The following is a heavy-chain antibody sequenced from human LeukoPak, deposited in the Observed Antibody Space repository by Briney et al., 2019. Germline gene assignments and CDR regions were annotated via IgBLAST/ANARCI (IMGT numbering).Heavy chain of an antibody. CDR1: GFTFSSYS. J-gene: IGHJ4*02. V-gene: IGHV3-21*01. CDR2: ISSSSSYI. D-gene: IGHD1-26*01. CDR3: ATSKLVGAPYFDY. Sequence: GGSLRLSCAASGFTFSSYSMNWVRQAPGKGLEWVSSISSSSSYIYYADSVKGRFTISRDNAKNSLYLQMNSLRAEDTAVYYCATSKLVGAPYFDYWGQGTLVTVSS.